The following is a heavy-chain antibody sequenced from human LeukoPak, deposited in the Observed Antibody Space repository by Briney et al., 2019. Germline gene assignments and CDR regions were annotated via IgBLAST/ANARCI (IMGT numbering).Heavy chain of an antibody. Sequence: PGGSLGLSCAASGSTFSSYSMNWVRQAPGKGLEWVSSISSSSSYIYYADSVKGRFTISRDNAKNSLYLQMNSLRAEDTAVYYCATYDSSGYYYVDYWGQGTPVTVSS. CDR2: ISSSSSYI. CDR3: ATYDSSGYYYVDY. V-gene: IGHV3-21*01. D-gene: IGHD3-22*01. CDR1: GSTFSSYS. J-gene: IGHJ4*02.